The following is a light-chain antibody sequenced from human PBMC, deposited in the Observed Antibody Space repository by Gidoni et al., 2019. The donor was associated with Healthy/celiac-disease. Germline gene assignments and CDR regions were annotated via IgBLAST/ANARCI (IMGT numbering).Light chain of an antibody. CDR2: AAS. V-gene: IGKV1-27*01. J-gene: IGKJ1*01. CDR3: QKYNSAPWT. CDR1: QGISNY. Sequence: DIQMNQSPSSLSAAVGDRVTITCRASQGISNYLDWYQQTPGKVPKLLIYAASTLQSGVPYRFRGSGSGTDFTLNISSLQPEDVATYYCQKYNSAPWTFGQGTKVEIK.